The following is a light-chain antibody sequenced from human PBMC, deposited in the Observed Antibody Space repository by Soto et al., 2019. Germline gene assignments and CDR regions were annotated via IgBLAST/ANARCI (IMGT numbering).Light chain of an antibody. V-gene: IGKV3-20*01. CDR2: DTS. CDR1: QIISSTY. CDR3: QQYGSSPWT. J-gene: IGKJ3*01. Sequence: EIVLTQSPGTLSLSPGERATLSCRASQIISSTYLAWYQHQPGQAPRLLIYDTSTRATAIPDRFSGSGSGTDFTLTISRMEPEDFAVYYCQQYGSSPWTFGPGTKVHIK.